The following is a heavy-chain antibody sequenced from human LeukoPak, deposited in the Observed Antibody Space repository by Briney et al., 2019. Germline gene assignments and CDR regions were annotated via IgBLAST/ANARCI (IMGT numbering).Heavy chain of an antibody. Sequence: GGSLRLSCAASGFTFSSYWMSWVRQAPGKGLEWVANIKQDASEKYYVDSVKGRFTISRDNAKDSLYLQMNSLRAEDAAVYYCARDMGFLWFGELFDYWGQGTLVTVSA. CDR2: IKQDASEK. CDR1: GFTFSSYW. J-gene: IGHJ4*02. D-gene: IGHD3-10*01. CDR3: ARDMGFLWFGELFDY. V-gene: IGHV3-7*01.